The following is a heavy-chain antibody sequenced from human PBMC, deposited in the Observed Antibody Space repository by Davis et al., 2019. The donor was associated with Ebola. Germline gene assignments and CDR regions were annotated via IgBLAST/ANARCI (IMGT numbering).Heavy chain of an antibody. V-gene: IGHV3-7*01. CDR1: GFTFSSYW. J-gene: IGHJ4*02. Sequence: PGGSLRLSCAASGFTFSSYWMTWVRQAPGKGLEWVANIKEDGSVKQYVDSVKGRFTISRDNAKNSLYLQMNSLRAEDTAVYYCARHPGYDSSGYGMGFDYWGQGTLVTVSS. CDR2: IKEDGSVK. D-gene: IGHD3-22*01. CDR3: ARHPGYDSSGYGMGFDY.